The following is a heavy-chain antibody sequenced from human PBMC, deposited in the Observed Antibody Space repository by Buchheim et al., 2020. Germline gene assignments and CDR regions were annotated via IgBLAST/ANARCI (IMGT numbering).Heavy chain of an antibody. D-gene: IGHD4-23*01. CDR2: IKQDGSEK. V-gene: IGHV3-7*01. CDR1: GFIFSSYW. CDR3: ARASTVVTSDY. Sequence: EVQLVESGGGLVQPGGSLRLSCAASGFIFSSYWMSWVRQTPGKGLEWVANIKQDGSEKYYVDSVRGRFTISRDNAKNSLYLQMNSLRAEDAAVYYCARASTVVTSDYWGQGTL. J-gene: IGHJ4*02.